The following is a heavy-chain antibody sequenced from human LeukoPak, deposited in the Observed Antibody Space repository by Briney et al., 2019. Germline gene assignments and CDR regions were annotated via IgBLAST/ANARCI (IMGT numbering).Heavy chain of an antibody. J-gene: IGHJ4*02. V-gene: IGHV3-21*01. CDR1: GFTFSSYS. CDR2: ISSSSSYI. CDR3: ARAMVRGVITIGY. D-gene: IGHD3-10*01. Sequence: GGSLRLSCAASGFTFSSYSLNWVRQAPGKGLELVSSISSSSSYIYYADSVKGRFTISRDNAENSLYLQMNSLRAEDTAVYYCARAMVRGVITIGYWGQGTLVTVSS.